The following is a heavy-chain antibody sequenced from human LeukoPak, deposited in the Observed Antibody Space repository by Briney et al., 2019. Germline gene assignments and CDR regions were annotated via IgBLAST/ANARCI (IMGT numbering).Heavy chain of an antibody. D-gene: IGHD3-9*01. CDR1: GYTFTGYY. V-gene: IGHV1-2*02. J-gene: IGHJ4*02. Sequence: ASVKVSCKASGYTFTGYYMHWVRQAPGQGLEWMGWINPNSGGTNYAQKSQGRVTMTRDTSISTAYMELSRLRSDDTAVYYCARDRRYDILTGYPTLDYWGQGTLVTVSS. CDR2: INPNSGGT. CDR3: ARDRRYDILTGYPTLDY.